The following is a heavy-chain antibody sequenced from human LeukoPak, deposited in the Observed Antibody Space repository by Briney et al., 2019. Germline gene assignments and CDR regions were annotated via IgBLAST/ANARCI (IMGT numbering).Heavy chain of an antibody. J-gene: IGHJ4*02. Sequence: GGSLRLSCAASGFTFNNFAMNWVRQAPGKGLEWVSSVNFRGTISYYADSVKGRFTISRDNSKNTLFLQMDCLRAEDAAIYYCAKGERGIDYWGQGTLVTVSS. V-gene: IGHV3-23*01. CDR2: VNFRGTIS. D-gene: IGHD7-27*01. CDR3: AKGERGIDY. CDR1: GFTFNNFA.